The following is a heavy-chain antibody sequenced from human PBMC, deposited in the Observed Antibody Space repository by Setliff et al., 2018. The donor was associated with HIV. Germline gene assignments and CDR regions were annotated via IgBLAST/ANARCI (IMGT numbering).Heavy chain of an antibody. CDR1: GGSFSGFS. V-gene: IGHV4-38-2*01. D-gene: IGHD6-19*01. CDR3: ARPRRVRSRAWYWFDI. J-gene: IGHJ5*02. Sequence: SETLSLTCAVYGGSFSGFSRAWIRQPPGQGPQWMGSIYQSGSIYYNPSLQSRVTISVDSSKNQFSLNLFSVAAADTAVYYCARPRRVRSRAWYWFDIWGQGTLVTVSS. CDR2: IYQSGSI.